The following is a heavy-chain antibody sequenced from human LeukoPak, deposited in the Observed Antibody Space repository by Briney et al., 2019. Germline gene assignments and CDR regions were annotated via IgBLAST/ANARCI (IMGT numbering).Heavy chain of an antibody. V-gene: IGHV3-21*01. J-gene: IGHJ4*02. CDR3: ARDPIAAGWSEGY. D-gene: IGHD6-19*01. Sequence: GGSLRLSCAASGFTFSSYNMNWVRQAPGKGLEWVSSISSRSSYINYADSVKGRFTISRDNAKNSLYLQMNSLRAEDTAVYYCARDPIAAGWSEGYWGQGTLVTVSS. CDR2: ISSRSSYI. CDR1: GFTFSSYN.